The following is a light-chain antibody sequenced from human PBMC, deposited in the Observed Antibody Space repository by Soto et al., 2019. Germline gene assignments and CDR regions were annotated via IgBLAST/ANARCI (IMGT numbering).Light chain of an antibody. CDR2: GLS. Sequence: MKQSPATLIVSAGERATLCCRASQSVGIKLAWLQQKPGQAPRLLIYGLSSRATCIQARFSGSGSGTEYTLSIDILQSEDFAFYYWQQYSDGWTLGEGTKVDIK. V-gene: IGKV3-15*01. CDR3: QQYSDGWT. J-gene: IGKJ1*01. CDR1: QSVGIK.